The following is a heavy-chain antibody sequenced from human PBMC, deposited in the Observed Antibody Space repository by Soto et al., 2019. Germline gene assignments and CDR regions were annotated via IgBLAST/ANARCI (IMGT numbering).Heavy chain of an antibody. V-gene: IGHV4-4*07. Sequence: PSETLSLTCSVSCADINTYSWTWIRQPAGKGLEWIGRIYTSASINYNPSLRGRVTLSVDTSTNQVSLKLASVTAADTAVYYCARDREAGYNFYYGMDVWGQGTTVTVS. J-gene: IGHJ6*02. CDR1: CADINTYS. CDR2: IYTSASI. D-gene: IGHD6-19*01. CDR3: ARDREAGYNFYYGMDV.